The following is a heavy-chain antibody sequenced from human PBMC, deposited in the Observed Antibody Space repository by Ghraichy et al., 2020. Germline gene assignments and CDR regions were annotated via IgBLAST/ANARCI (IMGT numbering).Heavy chain of an antibody. V-gene: IGHV4-61*02. CDR3: ARAGSSNFDPVDR. Sequence: SETLTLTCSVSGDSISSGTYFWNWIRQPAGKGLQWIGRISARGTRGTTDYTPSLKSRVTFSMDTSKNQFSLKLNSVTAADTAVYYCARAGSSNFDPVDRCGQGTLVTVSS. J-gene: IGHJ5*02. CDR1: GDSISSGTYF. D-gene: IGHD4-11*01. CDR2: ISARGTRGTT.